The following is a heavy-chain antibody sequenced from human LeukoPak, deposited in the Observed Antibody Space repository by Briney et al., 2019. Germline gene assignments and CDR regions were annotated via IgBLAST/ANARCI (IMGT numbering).Heavy chain of an antibody. CDR3: ARGVTVRGDRTFDY. J-gene: IGHJ4*02. V-gene: IGHV4-39*07. D-gene: IGHD3-10*01. CDR2: IYYSGST. Sequence: SSETLSLTCTVSGGSISSSSYYWGWIRQPPGKGLEWIGSIYYSGSTYYNPSLKSRVTMSVDTSKNQFSLKLTSVTAADTAVYYCARGVTVRGDRTFDYWGQGTLVTVSS. CDR1: GGSISSSSYY.